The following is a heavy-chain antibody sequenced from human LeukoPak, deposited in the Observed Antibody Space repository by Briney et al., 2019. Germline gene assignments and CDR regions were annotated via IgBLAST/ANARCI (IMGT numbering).Heavy chain of an antibody. Sequence: ASVKVSCKASGYTFTSYGISWVRQAPGQGLEWMGWISAYNGNTDYAQNLQGRVTMTTDTSTSTAYMELRSLRSDDTAVYYCARDREVLRYFDWLSTTDDYWGQGTLVTVSS. CDR3: ARDREVLRYFDWLSTTDDY. CDR1: GYTFTSYG. CDR2: ISAYNGNT. D-gene: IGHD3-9*01. V-gene: IGHV1-18*01. J-gene: IGHJ4*02.